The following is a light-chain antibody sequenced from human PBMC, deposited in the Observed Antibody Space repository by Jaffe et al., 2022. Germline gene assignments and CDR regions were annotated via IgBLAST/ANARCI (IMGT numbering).Light chain of an antibody. J-gene: IGLJ2*01. Sequence: QSVLTQPPSVSAAPGQKVTISCSGSNSNIGNNYVSWYQQLPGTAPKLLIYETTKRPSGIPDRFSASKSATSATLGITGLQTGDEADYYCGTWDSSLSAMVFGGGTKLTVL. CDR3: GTWDSSLSAMV. CDR2: ETT. CDR1: NSNIGNNY. V-gene: IGLV1-51*02.